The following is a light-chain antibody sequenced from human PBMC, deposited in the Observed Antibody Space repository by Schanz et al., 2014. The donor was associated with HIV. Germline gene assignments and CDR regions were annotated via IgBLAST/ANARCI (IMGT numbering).Light chain of an antibody. CDR1: TSNIGATFD. CDR2: RNS. Sequence: QSVLTQPPSESGAPGQGVTISCTGSTSNIGATFDVHWYQQLPGAPPKLLIYRNSERPSGVPNRFSVSRSGTSASLVISALQSEDEADYFCATWNIRLNGPVFGGGTKLTVL. V-gene: IGLV1-40*01. J-gene: IGLJ2*01. CDR3: ATWNIRLNGPV.